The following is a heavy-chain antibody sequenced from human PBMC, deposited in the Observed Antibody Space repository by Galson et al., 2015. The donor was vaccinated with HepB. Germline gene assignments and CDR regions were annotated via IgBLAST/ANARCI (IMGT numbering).Heavy chain of an antibody. Sequence: SLRLSCAASGFTFSTYAMHWIRQAPGKGLEWVALVSYDGTKTYYADSVKGRFTIFRDNSKNTVYLQMDSLKPEDTAVFSCARARVPYAGPGGSQDSWGQGTLVTVSS. J-gene: IGHJ4*02. V-gene: IGHV3-30*01. CDR3: ARARVPYAGPGGSQDS. CDR1: GFTFSTYA. CDR2: VSYDGTKT. D-gene: IGHD3-16*01.